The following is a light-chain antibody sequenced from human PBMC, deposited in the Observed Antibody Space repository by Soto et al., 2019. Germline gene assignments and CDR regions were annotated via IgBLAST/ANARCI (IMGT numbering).Light chain of an antibody. Sequence: EIVLTQSPATLSLSPGERATLSYRASERVSDYIAWYQQKPGQPPRLVIYDTSNRATGVPARFSGSGSGTDFTLTISSLEPEDFAVYYWQQRTNWLTFGGGTKVEIK. CDR2: DTS. V-gene: IGKV3-11*01. CDR1: ERVSDY. J-gene: IGKJ4*01. CDR3: QQRTNWLT.